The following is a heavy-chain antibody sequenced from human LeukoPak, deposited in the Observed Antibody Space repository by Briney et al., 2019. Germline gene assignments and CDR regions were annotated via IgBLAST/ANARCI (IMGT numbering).Heavy chain of an antibody. V-gene: IGHV3-33*01. CDR3: ARGPYYYDSSPFGY. Sequence: GRSLRLSCAASGFTFSSYGMHWVRQAPGKGLEWVAVIWSDGSTKYYADSVKGRFTISRDNSKNTLYLQMNSLRAEDTAVYYCARGPYYYDSSPFGYWGQGTLVTVSS. CDR2: IWSDGSTK. J-gene: IGHJ4*02. D-gene: IGHD3-22*01. CDR1: GFTFSSYG.